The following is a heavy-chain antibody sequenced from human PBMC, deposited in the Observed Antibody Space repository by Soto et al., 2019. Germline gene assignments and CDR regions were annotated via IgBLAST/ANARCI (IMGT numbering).Heavy chain of an antibody. Sequence: VGSLRLSCAASGFTFSSYSMNWVRQAPGKGLEWVSSISSSSSYIYYADSVKGRFTISRDNAKNSLYLQMNSLRAEDTAVYYCARWGYSSSSDAFDIWGQGTMVTVSS. CDR1: GFTFSSYS. D-gene: IGHD6-6*01. J-gene: IGHJ3*02. CDR2: ISSSSSYI. V-gene: IGHV3-21*01. CDR3: ARWGYSSSSDAFDI.